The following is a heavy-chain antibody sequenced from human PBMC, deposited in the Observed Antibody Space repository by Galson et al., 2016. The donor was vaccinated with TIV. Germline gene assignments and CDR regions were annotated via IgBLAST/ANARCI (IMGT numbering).Heavy chain of an antibody. CDR3: ARGFYRLGYVGVY. Sequence: SLRLSCAASGFTLNDYGMNWVRQSPGKGLEWVSAITSSSKFIYYADSVKGRFSISRDNAKNSVYLQMDSLSVEDTAVYYCARGFYRLGYVGVYWGQGALVTVS. CDR2: ITSSSKFI. CDR1: GFTLNDYG. V-gene: IGHV3-21*01. J-gene: IGHJ4*02. D-gene: IGHD3-16*01.